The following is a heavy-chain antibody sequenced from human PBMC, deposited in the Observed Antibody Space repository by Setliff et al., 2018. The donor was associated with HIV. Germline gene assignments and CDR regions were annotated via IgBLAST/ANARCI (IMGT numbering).Heavy chain of an antibody. Sequence: SETLSLTCTVSSDSIRFYYWTWIRQPPGKGLEWIGNVYYTGSTNYNPSLKGRVTMSVDTSKNQFFLKLTSMTAADTAIYYCARDMEDFGVLPSAPFDPWGRGTLVTVSS. J-gene: IGHJ5*02. V-gene: IGHV4-59*12. CDR1: SDSIRFYY. D-gene: IGHD2-2*01. CDR2: VYYTGST. CDR3: ARDMEDFGVLPSAPFDP.